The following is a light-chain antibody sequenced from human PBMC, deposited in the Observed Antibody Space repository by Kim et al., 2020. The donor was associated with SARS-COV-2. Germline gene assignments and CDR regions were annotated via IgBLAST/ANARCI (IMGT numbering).Light chain of an antibody. CDR3: QQYDSSPYT. CDR2: GAA. V-gene: IGKV3-20*01. Sequence: LSPGERATHACRASQSISSSYLAWYQQKPGQAPRLLLYGAASRAIGIPDRFRGSGSGTDFTLTIHRLGPEDFAVYSCQQYDSSPYTFGRGTKVEI. CDR1: QSISSSY. J-gene: IGKJ2*01.